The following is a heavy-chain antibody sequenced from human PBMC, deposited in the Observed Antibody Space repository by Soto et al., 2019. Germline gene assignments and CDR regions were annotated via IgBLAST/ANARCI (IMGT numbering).Heavy chain of an antibody. V-gene: IGHV4-39*01. J-gene: IGHJ6*02. CDR1: GVSINSRSHF. Sequence: SETLPLTCTVSGVSINSRSHFWGWIRQPPGKGLEWIGSIYYSGSTYYNLSLKSRVTISVDTSKNQFSLTLTSVTAADTAVYYCARQGFGVLHGLVDVWGQGTTVTVSS. D-gene: IGHD3-10*01. CDR2: IYYSGST. CDR3: ARQGFGVLHGLVDV.